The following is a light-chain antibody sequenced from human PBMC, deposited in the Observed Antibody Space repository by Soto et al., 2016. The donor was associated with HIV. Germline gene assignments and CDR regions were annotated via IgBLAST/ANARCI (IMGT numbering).Light chain of an antibody. CDR3: QVWDSHSDHVV. CDR1: NVGSKS. V-gene: IGLV3-21*03. Sequence: SYELTQSPSVSVAPGKTAKITCGGDNVGSKSVHWYQQKPGQAPVLVVYNNIDRPSGIPERFSGSNSENAATLTISSVEAGDEADYYCQVWDSHSDHVVFGGGTKLTVL. J-gene: IGLJ2*01. CDR2: NNI.